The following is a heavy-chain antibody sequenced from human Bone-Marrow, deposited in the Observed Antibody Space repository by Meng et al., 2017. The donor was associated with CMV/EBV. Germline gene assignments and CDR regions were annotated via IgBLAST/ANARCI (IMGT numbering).Heavy chain of an antibody. CDR1: GFSFSVYD. J-gene: IGHJ4*02. CDR2: ISGSGERT. Sequence: LSCAASGFSFSVYDMSWVRQAPGEGLEYVAGISGSGERTNYADSVKGRFTISRDNSKNTLYLQMNGLRVDDSAVYYCANLYGDYAFVYWGLGTLVTVSS. CDR3: ANLYGDYAFVY. V-gene: IGHV3-23*01. D-gene: IGHD4-17*01.